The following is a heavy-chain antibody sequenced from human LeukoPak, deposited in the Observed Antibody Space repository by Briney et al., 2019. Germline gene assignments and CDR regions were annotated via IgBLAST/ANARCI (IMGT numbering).Heavy chain of an antibody. J-gene: IGHJ4*02. CDR2: IWYDGSNK. CDR1: GFTFSSYG. Sequence: GGSLRLSCAASGFTFSSYGMHWVRQAPGKGLEWVAVIWYDGSNKYYADSVKGRFTISRDNSKNTLYLQMNSLRAEDTAVYYCARDRSSGWYPYFDYWGQGTLVTVSS. V-gene: IGHV3-33*01. D-gene: IGHD6-19*01. CDR3: ARDRSSGWYPYFDY.